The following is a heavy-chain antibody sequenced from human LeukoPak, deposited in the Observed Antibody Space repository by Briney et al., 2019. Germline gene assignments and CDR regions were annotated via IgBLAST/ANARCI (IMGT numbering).Heavy chain of an antibody. CDR3: ATCGYYGSGTCRHDY. D-gene: IGHD3-10*01. Sequence: ASVKVSCKASGGTFSSFGISWVRQAPGQGLEWMGWISVYNGNTVYAQKIQGRVTMTTDTSTGTTYMDLRSLRSDDTAVYYCATCGYYGSGTCRHDYWGQGTLVTVSS. CDR2: ISVYNGNT. J-gene: IGHJ4*02. CDR1: GGTFSSFG. V-gene: IGHV1-18*01.